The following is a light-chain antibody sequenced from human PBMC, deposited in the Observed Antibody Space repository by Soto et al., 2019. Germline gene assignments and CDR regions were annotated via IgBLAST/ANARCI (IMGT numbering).Light chain of an antibody. V-gene: IGLV1-44*01. CDR3: AAWDDSLNGPNYV. CDR1: SSNIGSNT. CDR2: SNN. J-gene: IGLJ1*01. Sequence: QSVRTQPPSASGTPGQRVTISCSGSSSNIGSNTVNWYQQLPGTAPKLLIYSNNQRPSGVPDRFSGSKSGTSASLAIRGLQSEDEADYYCAAWDDSLNGPNYVFGTGTKVTVL.